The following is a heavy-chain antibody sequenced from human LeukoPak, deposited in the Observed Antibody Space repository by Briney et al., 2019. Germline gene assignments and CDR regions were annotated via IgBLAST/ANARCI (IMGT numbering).Heavy chain of an antibody. CDR2: ISYDGSNK. J-gene: IGHJ4*02. Sequence: GGSLRLSCAASGFTFSSYAMHWVRQAPGKGLEWVAVISYDGSNKYYADSVKGRFTISRDNSKNTLYLQMNGLRAEDTAVYYCARTYSSSSYSPFDYWGQGTLVTVSS. CDR3: ARTYSSSSYSPFDY. V-gene: IGHV3-30*14. CDR1: GFTFSSYA. D-gene: IGHD6-13*01.